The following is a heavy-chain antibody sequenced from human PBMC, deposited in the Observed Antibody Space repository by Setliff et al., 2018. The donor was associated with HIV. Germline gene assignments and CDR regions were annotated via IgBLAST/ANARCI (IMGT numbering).Heavy chain of an antibody. CDR1: GGSIKSSSYY. V-gene: IGHV4-39*07. D-gene: IGHD6-13*01. CDR3: ARVPTSSWYVTTQRTKEYFHH. J-gene: IGHJ1*01. Sequence: SETLSLTCTVSGGSIKSSSYYWGWIRQPPGKGLEWIGSIYYSGNTYYNPSLKSRVTILEDTSRNRFSLRLSSVTAADTAIYYCARVPTSSWYVTTQRTKEYFHHWGQGTLVTVSS. CDR2: IYYSGNT.